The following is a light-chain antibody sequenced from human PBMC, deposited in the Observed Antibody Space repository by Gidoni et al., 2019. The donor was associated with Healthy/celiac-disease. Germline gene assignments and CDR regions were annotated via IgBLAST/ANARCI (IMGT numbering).Light chain of an antibody. V-gene: IGLV1-51*01. CDR3: GTWDSSLTVGV. Sequence: QSVLTQPPSVSAAPGQKVTISCSGSSPNIRNNYVSWYQQLPGTAPKLLIYYNNKRPSGIPDRFSGSKSGTSATLGITGLQTGDEADYYCGTWDSSLTVGVFGGGTKLTVL. CDR1: SPNIRNNY. CDR2: YNN. J-gene: IGLJ3*02.